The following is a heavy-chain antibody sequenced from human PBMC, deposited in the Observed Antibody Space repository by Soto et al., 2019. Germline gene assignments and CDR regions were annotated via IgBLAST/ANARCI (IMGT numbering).Heavy chain of an antibody. V-gene: IGHV4-34*01. Sequence: SETLSLTCAVYGGSFSGYYWSWIRQPPGKGLEWIGEINHSGSTNYNPSLTSRVTISVDTSKNQFSLKLSYVTAADTALYYCARGEDTAMVYFDYWGQGTLLTVSS. D-gene: IGHD5-18*01. CDR1: GGSFSGYY. CDR3: ARGEDTAMVYFDY. J-gene: IGHJ4*02. CDR2: INHSGST.